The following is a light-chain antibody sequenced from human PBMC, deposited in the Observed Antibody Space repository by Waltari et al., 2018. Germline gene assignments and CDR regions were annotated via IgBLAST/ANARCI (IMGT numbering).Light chain of an antibody. J-gene: IGKJ4*01. Sequence: IQLTQSPSSLSASVGDRGTITCRASQGISSYLGWYQQKPGRAPKLLIYEASNLYSGVPSRFSGSGSGTDFTLTISSLQPEDFATYFCQQLSTYPLNFGGGTKVE. CDR2: EAS. V-gene: IGKV1-9*01. CDR3: QQLSTYPLN. CDR1: QGISSY.